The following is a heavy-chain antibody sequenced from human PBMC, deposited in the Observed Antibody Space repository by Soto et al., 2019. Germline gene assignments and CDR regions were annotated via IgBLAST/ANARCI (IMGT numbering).Heavy chain of an antibody. D-gene: IGHD5-18*01. J-gene: IGHJ4*02. Sequence: LRRSCAASGFTFSSYAMSWVREAPGKGLEWVSAISGSGGSTYYADSMKRRFTISRDNSKNTLYLQMNSLRAEDTAVYYCAKDLGYHPLDYWGQGTLVTVLS. CDR2: ISGSGGST. CDR3: AKDLGYHPLDY. CDR1: GFTFSSYA. V-gene: IGHV3-23*01.